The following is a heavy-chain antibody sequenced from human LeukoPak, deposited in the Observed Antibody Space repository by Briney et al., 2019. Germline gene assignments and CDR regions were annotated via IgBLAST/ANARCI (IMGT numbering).Heavy chain of an antibody. Sequence: GGSLRLSCTVSGFTVSSNSMSWVRQAPGKGLEWVSFIYSDNTHYSDSVQGRFTISRDNSKNTLYLQMNSLRAEDTAVYYCARGHGVVAASEDAFDIWGQGTMVTVSS. CDR1: GFTVSSNS. J-gene: IGHJ3*02. V-gene: IGHV3-53*01. CDR3: ARGHGVVAASEDAFDI. CDR2: IYSDNT. D-gene: IGHD2-2*01.